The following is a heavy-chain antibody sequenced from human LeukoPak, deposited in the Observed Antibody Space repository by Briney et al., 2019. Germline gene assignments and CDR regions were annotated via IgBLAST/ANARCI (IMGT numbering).Heavy chain of an antibody. CDR2: INHSGST. Sequence: SETLSLTCAVYGGSFSGYYWSWIRQPPGKGLEWIGEINHSGSTNYNPSLKSRVTISVDTSKNQFSLKLSSVAAADTAVYCCARLYDSSGYYFDYWGQGTLVTVSS. J-gene: IGHJ4*02. CDR3: ARLYDSSGYYFDY. V-gene: IGHV4-34*01. D-gene: IGHD3-22*01. CDR1: GGSFSGYY.